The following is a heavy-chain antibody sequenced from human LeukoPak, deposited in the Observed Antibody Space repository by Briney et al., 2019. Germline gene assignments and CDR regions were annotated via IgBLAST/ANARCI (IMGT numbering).Heavy chain of an antibody. CDR2: IKRNTDGGTT. Sequence: GGSLRLSCAASGFTFSSYAMHWVRQAPGRGLEWLGRIKRNTDGGTTDYAAPVKGRFTISRDDSKNTLYLQMNSLRTEDTALYYCTPGIGDYWGQGTVVTVSS. CDR3: TPGIGDY. V-gene: IGHV3-15*01. CDR1: GFTFSSYA. D-gene: IGHD2-15*01. J-gene: IGHJ4*02.